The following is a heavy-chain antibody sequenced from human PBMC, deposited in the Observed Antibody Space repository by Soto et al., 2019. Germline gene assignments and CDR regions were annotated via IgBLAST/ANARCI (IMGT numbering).Heavy chain of an antibody. J-gene: IGHJ6*03. CDR3: ARVGYCSGGSCYRTYYYYYYYMDV. Sequence: PSETLSLACAVYGGSFSGYYWSWIRQPPGKGREWIGEINHSGSTNYNPSLHSRVTISVDTSKNQFSLKLSSVTAADTAVYYCARVGYCSGGSCYRTYYYYYYYMDVWGKGTTVT. CDR1: GGSFSGYY. D-gene: IGHD2-15*01. V-gene: IGHV4-34*01. CDR2: INHSGST.